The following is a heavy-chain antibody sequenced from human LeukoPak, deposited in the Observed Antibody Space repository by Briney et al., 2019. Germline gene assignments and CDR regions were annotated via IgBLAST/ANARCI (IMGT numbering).Heavy chain of an antibody. V-gene: IGHV3-30*04. Sequence: TGGSLRLSCAASGFTFSSYAMHWVRQAPGKGLEWVAVISYDGSNKYYADSVKGRFTISRDNSKNTLYLQMNSLRAEDTAVYYCARGGAYCGGDCYSGFFDYWGQGTLVTVSS. J-gene: IGHJ4*02. CDR1: GFTFSSYA. CDR2: ISYDGSNK. CDR3: ARGGAYCGGDCYSGFFDY. D-gene: IGHD2-21*02.